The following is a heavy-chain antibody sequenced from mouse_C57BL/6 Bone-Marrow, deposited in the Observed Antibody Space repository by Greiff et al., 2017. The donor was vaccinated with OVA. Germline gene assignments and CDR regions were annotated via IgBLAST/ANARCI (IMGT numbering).Heavy chain of an antibody. Sequence: VQLKQSGPELVKPGASVKISCKASGYSFTDYNMNWVKQSNGKSLEWIGVITPNYGTTSYNQKFKGKATLTVDQSSSTAYMQLNSLTSEDSAVYYCAFYYGSSYRYFDVWGTGTTVTVSS. D-gene: IGHD1-1*01. CDR3: AFYYGSSYRYFDV. V-gene: IGHV1-39*01. CDR1: GYSFTDYN. CDR2: ITPNYGTT. J-gene: IGHJ1*03.